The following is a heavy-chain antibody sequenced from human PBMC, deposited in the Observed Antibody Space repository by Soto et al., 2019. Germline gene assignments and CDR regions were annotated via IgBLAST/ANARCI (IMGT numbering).Heavy chain of an antibody. CDR1: GFTFNIYS. CDR2: ITSDTATI. Sequence: EVQLVESGGGLVQPGGSLRLSCAASGFTFNIYSMNWVRQAPGKGLEWVSYITSDTATIHYEDSVRGRFTISRDNAENSLFLQMNSLRDEDTAAYYCARSVAGHFDYWGQGTLVTVSS. V-gene: IGHV3-48*02. D-gene: IGHD6-19*01. J-gene: IGHJ4*02. CDR3: ARSVAGHFDY.